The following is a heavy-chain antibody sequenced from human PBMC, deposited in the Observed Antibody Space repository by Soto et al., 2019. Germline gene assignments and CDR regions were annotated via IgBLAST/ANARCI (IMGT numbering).Heavy chain of an antibody. J-gene: IGHJ5*02. Sequence: GASVKVSCKASGYTFTSYDISWVRQAPGQGLEWMGWISTYNGNTNYAQKLQGRVTMTTDTSTSTAYMELRSLRPDDTAVYYCARGFRVAATRWWFDPWGQGTLVTVSS. CDR1: GYTFTSYD. CDR3: ARGFRVAATRWWFDP. V-gene: IGHV1-18*01. D-gene: IGHD2-15*01. CDR2: ISTYNGNT.